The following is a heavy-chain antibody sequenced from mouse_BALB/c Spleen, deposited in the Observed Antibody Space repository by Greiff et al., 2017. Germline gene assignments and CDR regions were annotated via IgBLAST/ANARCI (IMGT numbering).Heavy chain of an antibody. CDR2: ILPGSGST. V-gene: IGHV1-9*01. J-gene: IGHJ3*01. D-gene: IGHD2-14*01. Sequence: VKLQESGAELMKPGASVKISCKATGYTFSSYWIEWVKQRPGHGLEWIGEILPGSGSTNYNEKFKGKATFTADTSSNTAYMQLSSLTSEDSAVYYCAREGNRYLYWGQGTLVTVSA. CDR1: GYTFSSYW. CDR3: AREGNRYLY.